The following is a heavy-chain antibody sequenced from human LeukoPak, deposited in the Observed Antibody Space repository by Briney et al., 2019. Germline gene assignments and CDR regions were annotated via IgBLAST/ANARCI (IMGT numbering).Heavy chain of an antibody. D-gene: IGHD6-25*01. CDR3: AADGPSGYYYMDV. CDR2: IVVGSGNT. V-gene: IGHV1-58*02. Sequence: TSVKVSCKASGFTFTSSAMQWVRQARGQRLEWIGRIVVGSGNTNYAQKFQERVTITRDMSTSTAYMELSSLRSEDTAVYYCAADGPSGYYYMDVWGKGPRSPSP. J-gene: IGHJ6*03. CDR1: GFTFTSSA.